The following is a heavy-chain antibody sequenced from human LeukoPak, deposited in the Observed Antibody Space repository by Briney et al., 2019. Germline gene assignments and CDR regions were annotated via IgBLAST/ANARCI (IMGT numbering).Heavy chain of an antibody. CDR1: GYTFTSYG. CDR3: ARGSRGYSSTLEGY. V-gene: IGHV1-18*01. Sequence: GVSVKVSCKASGYTFTSYGISWVRQAPGQGLEWMGWISAYNGNTNYAQKLQGRVTMTTDTSTSTAYMELRSLRSDDTAVYYCARGSRGYSSTLEGYWGQGTLVTVSS. J-gene: IGHJ4*02. D-gene: IGHD5-18*01. CDR2: ISAYNGNT.